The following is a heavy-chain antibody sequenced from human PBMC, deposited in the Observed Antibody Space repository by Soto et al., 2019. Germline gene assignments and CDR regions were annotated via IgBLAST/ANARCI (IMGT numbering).Heavy chain of an antibody. J-gene: IGHJ4*02. CDR3: ARGPTMVRGATRSLYYFDY. V-gene: IGHV1-8*01. CDR1: GYTFTSYD. D-gene: IGHD3-10*01. CDR2: MNPNSGNT. Sequence: ASVKVSCKASGYTFTSYDINWVRQATGQGLEWMGWMNPNSGNTGYAQKFQGGVTMTRNTSISTAYMELSSLRSEDTAVYYCARGPTMVRGATRSLYYFDYWGQGTLVTVSS.